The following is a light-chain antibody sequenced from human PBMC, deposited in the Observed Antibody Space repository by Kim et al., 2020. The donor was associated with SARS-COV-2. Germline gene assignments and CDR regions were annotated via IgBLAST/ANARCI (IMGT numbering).Light chain of an antibody. CDR1: NSDVGTYNL. CDR3: CSYAGGSTVV. CDR2: EVS. V-gene: IGLV2-23*02. Sequence: GQSITISCIGSNSDVGTYNLVSWYQQHPGKAPKLMIYEVSKRPSGVSSRFSGSKSGNTASLTIFGLQAEDEADYYCCSYAGGSTVVFGGGTKLTVL. J-gene: IGLJ2*01.